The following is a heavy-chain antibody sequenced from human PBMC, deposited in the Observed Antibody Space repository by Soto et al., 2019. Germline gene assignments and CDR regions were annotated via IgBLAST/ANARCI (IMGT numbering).Heavy chain of an antibody. Sequence: SETLSLTCAVSGGSISSGGYSWSWIRQPPGKGLEWIGYIYHSGSTYYNPSLKSRVTISVDTSKNQFSLKLSSVTAADTAVYYCAVSTSSKSYYYGMDVWGQGTTVTVSS. V-gene: IGHV4-30-2*01. J-gene: IGHJ6*02. D-gene: IGHD2-2*01. CDR2: IYHSGST. CDR1: GGSISSGGYS. CDR3: AVSTSSKSYYYGMDV.